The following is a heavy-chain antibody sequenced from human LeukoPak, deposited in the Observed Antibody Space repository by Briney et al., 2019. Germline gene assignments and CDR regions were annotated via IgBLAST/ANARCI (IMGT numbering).Heavy chain of an antibody. Sequence: ASVKVSCKVSGYTLTELSMHWVRQAPGKGLEWMGGFDPEDGETIYAQKSQGRVTMTEDTSTDTAYMELSSLRSEDTAVYYCASRRGSWVVTAAIRPFDYWGQGTLVTVSS. CDR2: FDPEDGET. V-gene: IGHV1-24*01. J-gene: IGHJ4*02. D-gene: IGHD2-2*02. CDR1: GYTLTELS. CDR3: ASRRGSWVVTAAIRPFDY.